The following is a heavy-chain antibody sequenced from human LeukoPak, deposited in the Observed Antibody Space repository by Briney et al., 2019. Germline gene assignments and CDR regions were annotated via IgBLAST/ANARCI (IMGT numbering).Heavy chain of an antibody. CDR1: GGSISYHY. Sequence: PSETLSLTCTVSGGSISYHYWSWIRQSPGKGLEWIGSIYYSGSSNYNPSLKSRVTISVDTSKYQFSLKLTSVTAADTAVYYCARRIAAAAGWFDPWGQGTLVTVSS. D-gene: IGHD6-13*01. CDR2: IYYSGSS. V-gene: IGHV4-59*11. J-gene: IGHJ5*02. CDR3: ARRIAAAAGWFDP.